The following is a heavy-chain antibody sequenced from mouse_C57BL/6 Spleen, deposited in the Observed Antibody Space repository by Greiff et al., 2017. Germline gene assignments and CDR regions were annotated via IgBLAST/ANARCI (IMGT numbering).Heavy chain of an antibody. J-gene: IGHJ2*01. CDR1: GYTFTNYW. D-gene: IGHD1-1*01. CDR2: IDPSDSYT. CDR3: ARDITTVVGDY. Sequence: QVQLQQPGAELVMPGASVKLSCKASGYTFTNYWMHWVKQRPGQGLEWIGEIDPSDSYTNYNQKFKGKSTLTVDKSSSTAYMQLSSLTSEDSAVYYCARDITTVVGDYWGQGTTLTVSS. V-gene: IGHV1-69*01.